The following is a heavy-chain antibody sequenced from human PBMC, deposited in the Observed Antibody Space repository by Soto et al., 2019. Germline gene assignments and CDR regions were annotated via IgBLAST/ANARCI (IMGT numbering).Heavy chain of an antibody. CDR1: GFPFTTYG. Sequence: ASVKVSCKASGFPFTTYGFSWVRRAPGQGLEWMGWISAYNGNRNYAQKFQGRVTMTTDTSTSTVYMELRSLTSDDTAVYYCAKDHPITGRLRGTHLIDVCGQGPTVTVYS. CDR2: ISAYNGNR. J-gene: IGHJ6*02. CDR3: AKDHPITGRLRGTHLIDV. V-gene: IGHV1-18*04. D-gene: IGHD1-20*01.